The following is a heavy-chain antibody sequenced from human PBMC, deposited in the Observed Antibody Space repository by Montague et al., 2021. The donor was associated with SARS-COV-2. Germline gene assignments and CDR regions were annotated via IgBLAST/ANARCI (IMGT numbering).Heavy chain of an antibody. CDR3: ARGRQHINMVVVVVTGGEYYFDF. J-gene: IGHJ4*02. CDR2: INHRGST. V-gene: IGHV4-34*01. Sequence: SETLSLTYAVYDESFSDYSWTWIRQPPGKGLEWIGEINHRGSTNYNPSLKSRVTISVDTSKNQFSLKMTSVTAADTAVYYCARGRQHINMVVVVVTGGEYYFDFWGQGTLVAVSS. D-gene: IGHD3-22*01. CDR1: DESFSDYS.